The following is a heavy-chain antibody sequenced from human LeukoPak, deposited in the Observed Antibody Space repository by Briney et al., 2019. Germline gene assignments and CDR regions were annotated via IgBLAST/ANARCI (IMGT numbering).Heavy chain of an antibody. Sequence: PGGSLRLSCAASGFTFSSYSMNWVRQAPGKGLEWDSSISSSSSYIYYADSVKGRFTISRDNAKNSLYLQMNSLRAEDTAVYYCARERVYYDSSGYYTGASPAFDIWGQRTMVTVSS. J-gene: IGHJ3*02. CDR1: GFTFSSYS. CDR2: ISSSSSYI. CDR3: ARERVYYDSSGYYTGASPAFDI. V-gene: IGHV3-21*01. D-gene: IGHD3-22*01.